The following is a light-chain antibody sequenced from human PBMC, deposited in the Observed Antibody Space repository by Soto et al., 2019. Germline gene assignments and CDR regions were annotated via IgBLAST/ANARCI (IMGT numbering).Light chain of an antibody. CDR1: QSVSSK. J-gene: IGKJ5*01. CDR2: DAS. CDR3: QQYNNWPPIT. V-gene: IGKV3-15*01. Sequence: EIVMTQSPATLSVSPGERATLSCRASQSVSSKLVWYQWKPGQAPRLLIYDASTRATGMPGRFSGSGSGTEFTLTISSLQSEDFAVYYCQQYNNWPPITFGQGTRLEIK.